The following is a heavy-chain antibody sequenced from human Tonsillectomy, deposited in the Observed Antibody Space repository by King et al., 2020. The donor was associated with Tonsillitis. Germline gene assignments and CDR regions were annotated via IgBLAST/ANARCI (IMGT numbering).Heavy chain of an antibody. CDR1: GFTFSDYY. Sequence: QVQLVESGGGLVKPGGSLRLSCAASGFTFSDYYMSGIRQAPGTGLEWVSYISGRSTYTDYADSVKGRFTISRDNATNSLFLQMYSLRADDTAVYYCARTSGGSTWYPPFLDNWGQGTLVTVSS. CDR3: ARTSGGSTWYPPFLDN. V-gene: IGHV3-11*05. CDR2: ISGRSTYT. J-gene: IGHJ4*02. D-gene: IGHD6-13*01.